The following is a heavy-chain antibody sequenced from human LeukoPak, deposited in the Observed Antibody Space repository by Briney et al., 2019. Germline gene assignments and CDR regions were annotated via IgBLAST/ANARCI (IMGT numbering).Heavy chain of an antibody. CDR1: GFTFSSYW. J-gene: IGHJ3*02. Sequence: GGSLRLSCAASGFTFSSYWMSWVRQAPGKGLEWVANIKQDGSEKYYVDSVKGRFTISRDNAKNSLYLQMNSLRAEDTAVYYCARSRSRVRTEGAFDIWGQGTMVTVSS. D-gene: IGHD3-10*01. V-gene: IGHV3-7*01. CDR2: IKQDGSEK. CDR3: ARSRSRVRTEGAFDI.